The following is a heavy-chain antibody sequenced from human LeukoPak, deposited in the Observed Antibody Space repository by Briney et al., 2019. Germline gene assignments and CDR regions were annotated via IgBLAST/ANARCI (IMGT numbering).Heavy chain of an antibody. D-gene: IGHD1-7*01. CDR2: ISSSSSTI. J-gene: IGHJ4*02. CDR3: ARVEGWNYVVYFDY. CDR1: GFTVSSYS. V-gene: IGHV3-48*01. Sequence: GGSLRLSCAASGFTVSSYSMNWVRQAPGKGLEWVSYISSSSSTIYYADSVKGRFTISRDNAKNSLYLQMNSLRAEDTAVYYCARVEGWNYVVYFDYWGQGTLVTVSP.